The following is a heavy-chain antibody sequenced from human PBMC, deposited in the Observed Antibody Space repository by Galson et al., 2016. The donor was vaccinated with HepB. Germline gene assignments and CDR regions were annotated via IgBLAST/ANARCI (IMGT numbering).Heavy chain of an antibody. CDR1: YTFTSYY. CDR2: INPSGGTT. J-gene: IGHJ4*02. D-gene: IGHD3-10*01. Sequence: YTFTSYYMHWVRQAPGQGLEWMGIINPSGGTTTYAQKFQGRVTMTWDTSTSTVYMELRSMGSEDTAIYYCARDQGFGEDNWGQGTLVTVSS. V-gene: IGHV1-46*01. CDR3: ARDQGFGEDN.